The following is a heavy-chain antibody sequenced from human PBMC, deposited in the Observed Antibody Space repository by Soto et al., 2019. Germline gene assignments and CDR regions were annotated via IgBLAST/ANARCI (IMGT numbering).Heavy chain of an antibody. CDR2: VYQSGTT. J-gene: IGHJ4*02. V-gene: IGHV4-4*02. Sequence: VQLQESGPGLVKPSETPSLTCSVSGDSISSNNWWSWVRQPPGKGLEWIGEVYQSGTTNYNPSLKSRVTMSVDTSKNQFSLNLRSVTAADTAVYYCARDGSGSPGAADHWGQGTLVTVSS. CDR3: ARDGSGSPGAADH. D-gene: IGHD1-26*01. CDR1: GDSISSNNW.